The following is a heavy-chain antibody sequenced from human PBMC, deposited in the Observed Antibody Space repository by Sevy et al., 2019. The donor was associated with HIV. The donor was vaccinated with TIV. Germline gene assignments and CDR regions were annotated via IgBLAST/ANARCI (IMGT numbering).Heavy chain of an antibody. Sequence: GGSLRLSCAASGFTFSSYAMSWVRQAPGKGLEWVSAISGSGGSTCYADSVKGRFTISRDNSKNTLYLQMNSLRAEDTAVYYCAKDGLLRGVIIPFDYWGQGTLVTVSS. D-gene: IGHD3-10*01. CDR3: AKDGLLRGVIIPFDY. V-gene: IGHV3-23*01. J-gene: IGHJ4*02. CDR1: GFTFSSYA. CDR2: ISGSGGST.